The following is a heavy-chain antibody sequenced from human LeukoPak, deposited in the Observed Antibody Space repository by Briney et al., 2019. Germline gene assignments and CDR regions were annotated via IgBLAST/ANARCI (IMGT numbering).Heavy chain of an antibody. CDR3: AKDKRGGSDYVYFDY. CDR1: GFAFDSYA. CDR2: ISGDGSVT. J-gene: IGHJ4*02. D-gene: IGHD1-26*01. V-gene: IGHV3-23*01. Sequence: GGSLRLSCAASGFAFDSYAMNWVRLAPGKGLEWVSTISGDGSVTYFADSVRGRFTISRDNSKDTLYLHMNRLKAEDTAIYFCAKDKRGGSDYVYFDYWGQGTLVTVSS.